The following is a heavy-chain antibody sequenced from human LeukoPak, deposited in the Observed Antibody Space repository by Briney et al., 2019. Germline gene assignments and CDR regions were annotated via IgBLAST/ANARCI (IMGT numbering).Heavy chain of an antibody. CDR1: GGSISSYY. CDR3: ARGGQLLLPYYFDY. D-gene: IGHD2-2*01. J-gene: IGHJ4*02. V-gene: IGHV4-59*01. CDR2: IYYSGST. Sequence: SETLSLTCTVSGGSISSYYWSWIRQPPGKGLEWIGYIYYSGSTNYNSSLKSRVTISVDTSKNQFSLKLSSVTAADTAVYYCARGGQLLLPYYFDYWGQGTLVTVSS.